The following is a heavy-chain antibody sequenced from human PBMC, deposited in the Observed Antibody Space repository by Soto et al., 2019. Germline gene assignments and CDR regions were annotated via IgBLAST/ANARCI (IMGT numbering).Heavy chain of an antibody. D-gene: IGHD7-27*01. CDR2: ISSSSSVI. J-gene: IGHJ6*03. Sequence: EVQLVESGGGLVQPGGSLRLSCATSGFILSDCAMNWVRQAPGKGLEWVSYISSSSSVIDYADSVKGRFTVSRANARNARYLHMNSLRAEDTAVYYCARDLSWVSNWYYHMDGWGKGTTVTVSS. CDR3: ARDLSWVSNWYYHMDG. V-gene: IGHV3-48*01. CDR1: GFILSDCA.